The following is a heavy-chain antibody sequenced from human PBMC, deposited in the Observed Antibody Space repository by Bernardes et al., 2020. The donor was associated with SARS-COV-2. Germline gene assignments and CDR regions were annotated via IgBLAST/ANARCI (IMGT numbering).Heavy chain of an antibody. CDR1: GFSLSASGVG. D-gene: IGHD2-15*01. CDR2: VYWNDDK. V-gene: IGHV2-5*01. CDR3: ARILGYCSGGRCSMAGYYGMDV. J-gene: IGHJ6*02. Sequence: SGPTLVKPTQTLTLTCPFSGFSLSASGVGVGWIRQPPGKALEWLALVYWNDDKRFSPSLKSRLITITKDTSKNQVVLTLSDMDPVDTATYYCARILGYCSGGRCSMAGYYGMDVWGQGTTVTVSS.